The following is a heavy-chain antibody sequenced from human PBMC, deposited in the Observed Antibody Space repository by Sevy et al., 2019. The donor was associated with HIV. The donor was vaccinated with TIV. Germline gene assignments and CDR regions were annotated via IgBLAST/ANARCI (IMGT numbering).Heavy chain of an antibody. CDR2: IKSETDGGTT. CDR1: GFTLNKAW. J-gene: IGHJ4*02. CDR3: SMEDGYNYFDY. Sequence: GGSLRLSCAASGFTLNKAWMNWVRQAPGKGLEWVGRIKSETDGGTTDYAEPGKGRFSISREDSKKTLYLQMNSLKIEDTAVYYCSMEDGYNYFDYWGQGALVTVSS. D-gene: IGHD5-12*01. V-gene: IGHV3-15*07.